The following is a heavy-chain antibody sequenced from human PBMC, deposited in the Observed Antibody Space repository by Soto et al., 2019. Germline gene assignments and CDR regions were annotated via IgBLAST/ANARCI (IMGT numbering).Heavy chain of an antibody. CDR1: GHLFNNHW. J-gene: IGHJ5*02. Sequence: PGESLKISCKGPGHLFNNHWIGWVRQTPGKGLEWMGLIFTRDSATKTSPSFQGHVSFSVDNSINTVYLQWTSLKTTDTGIYFCARGYFDSGHGYDLWGQGTLVTVSS. CDR3: ARGYFDSGHGYDL. V-gene: IGHV5-51*03. D-gene: IGHD3-10*01. CDR2: IFTRDSAT.